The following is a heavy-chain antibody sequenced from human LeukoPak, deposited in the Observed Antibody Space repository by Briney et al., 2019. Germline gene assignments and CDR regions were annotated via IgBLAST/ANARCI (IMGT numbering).Heavy chain of an antibody. D-gene: IGHD3-22*01. CDR3: ARGRYYYDSSGYRYYYGMDV. V-gene: IGHV3-30*03. J-gene: IGHJ6*02. CDR1: GFTFSSYG. Sequence: QPGGSLRLSCAASGFTFSSYGMHWVRQAPGKGLEWVAVISYDGSNKYYADSVKGRFTISRDNAKNSLYLQMNSLRAEDTAVYYCARGRYYYDSSGYRYYYGMDVWGQGTTVTVSS. CDR2: ISYDGSNK.